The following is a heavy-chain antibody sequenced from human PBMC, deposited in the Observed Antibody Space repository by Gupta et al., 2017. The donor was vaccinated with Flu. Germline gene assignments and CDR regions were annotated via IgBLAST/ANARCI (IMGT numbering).Heavy chain of an antibody. CDR1: GFTFSSYS. J-gene: IGHJ4*02. V-gene: IGHV3-21*01. CDR2: ISSSSSYI. CDR3: ARDQRESWYQPSNFDY. Sequence: EVQLVESGGGLVKPGGSLRLSCAASGFTFSSYSMNWVRQAPGKGLEWVSSISSSSSYIYYADSVKGRFTISRDNAKNSLYLQMNSLRAEDTAVYYCARDQRESWYQPSNFDYWGQGTLVTVSS. D-gene: IGHD2-2*01.